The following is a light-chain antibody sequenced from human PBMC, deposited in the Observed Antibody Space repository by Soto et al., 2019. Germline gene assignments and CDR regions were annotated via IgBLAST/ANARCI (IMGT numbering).Light chain of an antibody. CDR3: QEYDGAPPVT. V-gene: IGKV3-20*01. CDR1: QSVSTNQ. J-gene: IGKJ5*01. Sequence: EILFTQSPGTLSLSRWEITTLSFMASQSVSTNQLAWYQQKPGQAPRLLIFDASTRATGIPARFSGSGSGTHFTLTITSLEPEDFAVYYCQEYDGAPPVTFGLGTRLEIK. CDR2: DAS.